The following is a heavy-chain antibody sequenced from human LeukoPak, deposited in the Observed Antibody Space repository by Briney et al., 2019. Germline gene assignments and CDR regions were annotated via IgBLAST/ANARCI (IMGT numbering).Heavy chain of an antibody. Sequence: KSSETLSLTCTVSGGSISSYYWGWIRQPPGKGLEWIGSIYYSGSTYYNPSLKSRVTISVDTSKNQFSLKLSSVTAADTAVYYCARQQWLDDAFDIWGQGTMVTVSS. CDR3: ARQQWLDDAFDI. V-gene: IGHV4-39*07. J-gene: IGHJ3*02. CDR1: GGSISSYY. D-gene: IGHD6-19*01. CDR2: IYYSGST.